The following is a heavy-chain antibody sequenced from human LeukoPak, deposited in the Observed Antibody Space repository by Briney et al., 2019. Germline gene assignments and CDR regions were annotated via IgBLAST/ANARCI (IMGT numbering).Heavy chain of an antibody. V-gene: IGHV3-11*01. Sequence: PGGSLRLSCAASGFTFSDYYMSWIRQAPGKGLERVSYISSSGSTIYYADSVKGRFTISRDNAKNSLYLQMNSLRAEDTAVYYCARGRITMVRGVIIPDAFDIWGQGTMVTVSS. CDR3: ARGRITMVRGVIIPDAFDI. J-gene: IGHJ3*02. D-gene: IGHD3-10*01. CDR1: GFTFSDYY. CDR2: ISSSGSTI.